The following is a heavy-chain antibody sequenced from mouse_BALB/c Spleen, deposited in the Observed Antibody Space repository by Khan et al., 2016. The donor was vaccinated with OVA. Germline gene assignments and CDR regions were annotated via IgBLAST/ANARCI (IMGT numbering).Heavy chain of an antibody. CDR1: GYSITSGYF. CDR3: AGGASSGPAWFAY. CDR2: IRYDGDS. Sequence: EVQLQESGPGLVKPSQSLSLTCSVTGYSITSGYFWNWIRQFPGNNLEWLGYIRYDGDSNYNPSLKNRISFTRETSKNQFLLKLNSVPPEDTATYYCAGGASSGPAWFAYGGQGTLVTVSA. J-gene: IGHJ3*01. D-gene: IGHD3-1*01. V-gene: IGHV3-6*02.